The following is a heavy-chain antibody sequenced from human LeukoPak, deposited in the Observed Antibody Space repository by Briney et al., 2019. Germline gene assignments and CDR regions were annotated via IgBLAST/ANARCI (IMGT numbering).Heavy chain of an antibody. D-gene: IGHD1-26*01. V-gene: IGHV4-59*12. CDR2: VHYSGNT. Sequence: SETLSLTCTVSGGSISGFYWTWVRQSPEKGLEWIGHVHYSGNTGYNPSLKSRVTISVDTSKNQFSLKLDSVTAADTAVYYCVRSGTAFYFDCWGQGTLVTVSS. CDR3: VRSGTAFYFDC. CDR1: GGSISGFY. J-gene: IGHJ4*01.